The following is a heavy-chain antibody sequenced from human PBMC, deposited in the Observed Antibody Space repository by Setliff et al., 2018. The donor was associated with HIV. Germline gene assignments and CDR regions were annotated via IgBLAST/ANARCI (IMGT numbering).Heavy chain of an antibody. CDR2: ISRNSDTI. D-gene: IGHD3-22*01. CDR3: ARVQYFNSGGYWATIRHYYYMDV. V-gene: IGHV3-48*01. Sequence: GGSLRLSCAASGVTFSSYSMNWVRQAPGKGLEWLSYISRNSDTIYYADSVKGRFTISRDNAENSLFLQMNGLRAEDTAVYYCARVQYFNSGGYWATIRHYYYMDVWGKGTAVTVS. J-gene: IGHJ6*03. CDR1: GVTFSSYS.